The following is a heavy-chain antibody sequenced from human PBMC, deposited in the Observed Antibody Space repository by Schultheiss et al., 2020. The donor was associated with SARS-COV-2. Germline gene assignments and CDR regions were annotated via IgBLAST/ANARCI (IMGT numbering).Heavy chain of an antibody. CDR1: GGSISSYY. D-gene: IGHD6-6*01. Sequence: SETLSLTCTVSGGSISSYYWSWIRQPPGKGLEWIGYIYYSGSTNYNPSLKSRVTISVDTSKNQFSLKLSSVTDADTAVYYCASSVYSSSLPIDYYYYYMDVWGKGITVTVSS. V-gene: IGHV4-59*12. CDR3: ASSVYSSSLPIDYYYYYMDV. CDR2: IYYSGST. J-gene: IGHJ6*03.